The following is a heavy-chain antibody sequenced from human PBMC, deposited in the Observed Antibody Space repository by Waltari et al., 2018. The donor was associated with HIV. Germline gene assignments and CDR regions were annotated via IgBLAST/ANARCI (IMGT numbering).Heavy chain of an antibody. V-gene: IGHV1-69*04. CDR2: IIPILGIA. CDR1: GGTFSSYA. CDR3: ARGKLGYCSSTSCPNGMDV. Sequence: QVQLVQSGAEVKKPGSSVKVSCKASGGTFSSYALSWVRQAPGQGLEWMGRIIPILGIANYAQKFQGRVTITADKSTSTAYMELSSLRSEDTAVYYCARGKLGYCSSTSCPNGMDVWGQGTTVTVSS. J-gene: IGHJ6*02. D-gene: IGHD2-2*01.